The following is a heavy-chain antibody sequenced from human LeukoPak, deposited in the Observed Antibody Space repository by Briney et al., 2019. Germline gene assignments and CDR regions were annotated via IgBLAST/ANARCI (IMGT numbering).Heavy chain of an antibody. CDR1: GYTFTGYY. CDR3: ARDSKVTFGGVILY. J-gene: IGHJ4*02. CDR2: INPNSGGT. V-gene: IGHV1-2*02. D-gene: IGHD3-16*02. Sequence: ASVKVSCKASGYTFTGYYMHWVRQAPGQGLEWMGWINPNSGGTNYAQKFQGRVTMTRDTSISTAYMELSRLRSDDTAVYYCARDSKVTFGGVILYWGQGTLVTVSS.